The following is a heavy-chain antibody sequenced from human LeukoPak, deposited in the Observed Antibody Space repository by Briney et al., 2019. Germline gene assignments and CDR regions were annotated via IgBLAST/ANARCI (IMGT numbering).Heavy chain of an antibody. CDR3: ARIGPRFDY. J-gene: IGHJ4*02. Sequence: GGPLRLSCAASGSTFTSYSMNWVRQAPGKRLEWVSSISSSSSYIYYADSVKGRFTISRDNAKNSLYLQMNSLRAEDTAVYYCARIGPRFDYWGQGTLVTVSS. D-gene: IGHD2-21*01. CDR2: ISSSSSYI. CDR1: GSTFTSYS. V-gene: IGHV3-21*01.